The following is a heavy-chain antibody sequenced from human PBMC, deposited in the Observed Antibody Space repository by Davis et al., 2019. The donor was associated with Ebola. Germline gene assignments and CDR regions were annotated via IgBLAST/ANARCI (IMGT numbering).Heavy chain of an antibody. CDR2: PYYRSKWYN. J-gene: IGHJ4*02. Sequence: QTLSLTCAISGDSVSSTSAAWHWFRQSPPRGLEWRGRPYYRSKWYNDYAVSVKSRITINPDTSKNQFSLQLNSVTPEDTAVYYCARGWSFGEYYFDYWGQGTLVTVSS. CDR3: ARGWSFGEYYFDY. D-gene: IGHD3-16*01. CDR1: GDSVSSTSAA. V-gene: IGHV6-1*01.